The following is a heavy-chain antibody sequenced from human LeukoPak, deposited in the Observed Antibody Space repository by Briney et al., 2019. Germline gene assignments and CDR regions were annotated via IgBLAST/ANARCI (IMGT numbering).Heavy chain of an antibody. CDR2: IYSRGST. CDR3: ASPSSEYYYDSSGYYPYAFDI. D-gene: IGHD3-22*01. CDR1: GGSISSSNYY. V-gene: IGHV4-39*01. Sequence: SETLSLTCIVSGGSISSSNYYWGWIRQSPGKGLEWIGSIYSRGSTYYNPSLKSRVIVSSDMSKNQFSLKLSSVTAADTAVYYCASPSSEYYYDSSGYYPYAFDIWGQGTMVTVSS. J-gene: IGHJ3*02.